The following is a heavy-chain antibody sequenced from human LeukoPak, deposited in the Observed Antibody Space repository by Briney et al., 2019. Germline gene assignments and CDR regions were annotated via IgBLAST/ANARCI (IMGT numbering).Heavy chain of an antibody. Sequence: SGGSLRLSCAASGFTFNNYWMAWVRQAPGKGLEWVANIKGDRSEKFYVDSVKGRFTISRDNAKNSLYLQMGSLRAEDTAVYYCARDRYCSGGSCLYFDYWGQGTLVTVSS. D-gene: IGHD2-15*01. CDR3: ARDRYCSGGSCLYFDY. J-gene: IGHJ4*02. CDR2: IKGDRSEK. V-gene: IGHV3-7*03. CDR1: GFTFNNYW.